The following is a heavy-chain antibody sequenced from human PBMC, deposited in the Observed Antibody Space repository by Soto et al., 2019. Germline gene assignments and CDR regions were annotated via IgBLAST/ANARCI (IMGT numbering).Heavy chain of an antibody. CDR1: GSSLPTHT. CDR2: INAANGHT. Sequence: QVQLVQSGAEVKKPGASVRISCKASGSSLPTHTIHWVRQAPGHRLEWMGWINAANGHTKYSQNFQNRVTISSDTSACTVYMKLTGLTSDDTAIYYWARANGNYDWGPNDYWGQGTLVTVSS. CDR3: ARANGNYDWGPNDY. D-gene: IGHD1-7*01. V-gene: IGHV1-3*01. J-gene: IGHJ4*02.